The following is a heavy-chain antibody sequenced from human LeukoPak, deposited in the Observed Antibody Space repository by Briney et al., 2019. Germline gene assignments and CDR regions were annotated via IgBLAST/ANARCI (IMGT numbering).Heavy chain of an antibody. CDR3: TREAIATGYAYD. J-gene: IGHJ4*02. V-gene: IGHV3-23*01. CDR1: GFSFSSYA. CDR2: ISSGGDRT. D-gene: IGHD3-16*01. Sequence: QTGGSLRLSCAATGFSFSSYALSWVRQAPGKGLEWVSAISSGGDRTYYPDSVTGRFTISRDNSKNMLFLQMSSLRAEDAAMYYCTREAIATGYAYDWGQGTLVTVFS.